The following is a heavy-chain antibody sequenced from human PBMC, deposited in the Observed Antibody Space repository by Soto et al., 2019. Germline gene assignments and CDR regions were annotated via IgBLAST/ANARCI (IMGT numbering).Heavy chain of an antibody. Sequence: EVQLVESGGGLVQPGGSLRLSCAASGFTFSSYEMNWVRQAPGKGLEWVSYISSSGSTIYYADSVKGRFTISRDNAKNAQYLHMNSLRAEDTAVYYWATHSGRGYRGPGTLVTVS. D-gene: IGHD6-25*01. J-gene: IGHJ4*02. CDR2: ISSSGSTI. V-gene: IGHV3-48*03. CDR3: ATHSGRGY. CDR1: GFTFSSYE.